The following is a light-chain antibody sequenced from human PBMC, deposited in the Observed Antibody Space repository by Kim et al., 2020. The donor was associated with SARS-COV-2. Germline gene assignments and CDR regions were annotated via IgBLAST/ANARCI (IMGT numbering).Light chain of an antibody. V-gene: IGKV3-11*01. CDR3: QQRNSWPPSYS. CDR2: HAS. J-gene: IGKJ2*03. CDR1: QSVGTY. Sequence: SPGETATLSCKASQSVGTYLAWYQQKVGQAPRLLMYHASNRATGIPARFSGSGAGTDFTLTISSLEPEDFAVYYCQQRNSWPPSYSFGQRTKLEI.